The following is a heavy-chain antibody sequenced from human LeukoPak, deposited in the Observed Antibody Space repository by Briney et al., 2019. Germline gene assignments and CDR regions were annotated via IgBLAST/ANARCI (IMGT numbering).Heavy chain of an antibody. D-gene: IGHD5-18*01. V-gene: IGHV3-48*03. CDR3: ARFTGYSYGNSDY. CDR1: GFTFSSYE. Sequence: GGSLRLSCAASGFTFSSYEMNWVRQAPGKGLEWVSCISSSGSTIYYADSVKGRFTISRDNAKNSLYLQMNSLRAEDTAVYYCARFTGYSYGNSDYWGQGTLVTVSS. CDR2: ISSSGSTI. J-gene: IGHJ4*02.